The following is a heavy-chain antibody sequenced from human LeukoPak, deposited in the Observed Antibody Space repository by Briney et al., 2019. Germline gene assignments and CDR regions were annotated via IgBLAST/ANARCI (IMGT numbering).Heavy chain of an antibody. CDR1: SGSIGSSSYY. J-gene: IGHJ4*02. V-gene: IGHV4-39*01. CDR2: IYYSGRN. Sequence: PSETRSLACTVSSGSIGSSSYYWGWLRQPPGKGLEWIGRIYYSGRNSYNASIKRRVAISVDTSKTQLSLKLRSGTGADTAVFYCGRAYESSGYRGLGYFDYWGQGTLVTVSS. D-gene: IGHD3-22*01. CDR3: GRAYESSGYRGLGYFDY.